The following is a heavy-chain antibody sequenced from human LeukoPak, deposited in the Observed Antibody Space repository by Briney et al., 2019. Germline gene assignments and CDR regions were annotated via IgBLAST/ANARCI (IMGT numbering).Heavy chain of an antibody. V-gene: IGHV4-39*01. Sequence: SETLSLTCTVSGDSITSDTYYWGWIRQPPGKELEWIGEINHSGSSKYNPSLKSRVTISIDTSKNQLSLKLSSVTAADTAVYSCVRHVARAFDIWGQGTKVTVSS. J-gene: IGHJ3*02. CDR1: GDSITSDTYY. CDR2: INHSGSS. CDR3: VRHVARAFDI.